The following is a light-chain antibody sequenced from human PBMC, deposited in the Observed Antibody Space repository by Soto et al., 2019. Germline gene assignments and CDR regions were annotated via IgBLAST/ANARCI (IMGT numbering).Light chain of an antibody. CDR1: QSVLYSSNNKNY. CDR2: WAS. CDR3: QQYYNTLT. J-gene: IGKJ4*01. Sequence: DIVMTQSPDSLSVSLGERATINCKSSQSVLYSSNNKNYLAWYQQKPGQPPKLLIYWASTRESGVPDRFSGSGSGTDFTLTIGSLQAEDVAVYYCQQYYNTLTVGGGTKVEIK. V-gene: IGKV4-1*01.